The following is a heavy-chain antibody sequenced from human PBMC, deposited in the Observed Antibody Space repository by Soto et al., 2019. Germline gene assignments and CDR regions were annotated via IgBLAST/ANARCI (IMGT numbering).Heavy chain of an antibody. CDR1: GFTFSSYE. Sequence: EVQLVESGGGLVQPGGSLRLSCAASGFTFSSYEMNWVRQAPGKGLEWVSYISSSGTTIYYADSVKGRFTISRDNAKKSLYLQMNSLRAEETAVYYCSRGFWSDYYTGAADYWGQGTLVTVSS. D-gene: IGHD3-3*01. CDR3: SRGFWSDYYTGAADY. J-gene: IGHJ4*02. V-gene: IGHV3-48*03. CDR2: ISSSGTTI.